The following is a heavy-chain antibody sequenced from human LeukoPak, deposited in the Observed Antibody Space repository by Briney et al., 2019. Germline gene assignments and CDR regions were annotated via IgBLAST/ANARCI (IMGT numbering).Heavy chain of an antibody. CDR3: ARVGANWQLFDY. Sequence: ASVKVSCKASGGTFSSYAISWVRQAPGQGLEWMGGIIPIFGTANYAQKFQGRVTITADESTSTAYMELSSLRSEDTAVYYCARVGANWQLFDYWGQGTLVTVSS. D-gene: IGHD7-27*01. CDR1: GGTFSSYA. V-gene: IGHV1-69*13. CDR2: IIPIFGTA. J-gene: IGHJ4*02.